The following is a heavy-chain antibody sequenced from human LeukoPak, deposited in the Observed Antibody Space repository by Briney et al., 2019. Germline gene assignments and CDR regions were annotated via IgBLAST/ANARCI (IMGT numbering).Heavy chain of an antibody. CDR2: IIPILGIA. CDR1: GGAFSSYT. V-gene: IGHV1-69*02. CDR3: ASKRVATITDYYYGMDV. Sequence: SSVKVSCKASGGAFSSYTISWVRQAPGQGLKWMGRIIPILGIANYAQKFQGRVTITADKSTSTAYMELSSLRSEDTAVYYCASKRVATITDYYYGMDVWGQGTTVTVSS. D-gene: IGHD5-12*01. J-gene: IGHJ6*02.